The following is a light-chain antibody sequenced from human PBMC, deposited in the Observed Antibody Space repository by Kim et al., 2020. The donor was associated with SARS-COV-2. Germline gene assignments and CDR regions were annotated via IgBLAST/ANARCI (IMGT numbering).Light chain of an antibody. CDR3: CSYAGSYTYV. V-gene: IGLV2-11*01. Sequence: GKSVPISCTGTSSDVGGYNYVSWYQQHPGKAPKLMIYDVSKRPSGVTDRFSGSKSGNTASLTISGLQAEDEADYYCCSYAGSYTYVFGTGTKVTVL. J-gene: IGLJ1*01. CDR1: SSDVGGYNY. CDR2: DVS.